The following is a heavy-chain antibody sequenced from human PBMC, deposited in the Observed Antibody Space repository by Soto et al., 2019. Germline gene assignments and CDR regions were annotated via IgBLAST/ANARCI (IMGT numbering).Heavy chain of an antibody. V-gene: IGHV3-66*01. J-gene: IGHJ3*02. CDR1: GFTVSSNY. Sequence: EVQLVESGGGLVQPGGSLRLSCAASGFTVSSNYMSWVRQAPGKGLEWVSVIYSGGSTYYADSVKGRFTISRDNSKNTLYLQMNSLRAEDTAVYYCASPTEPKLGEHGAFDIWGQGTMVTVSS. D-gene: IGHD7-27*01. CDR2: IYSGGST. CDR3: ASPTEPKLGEHGAFDI.